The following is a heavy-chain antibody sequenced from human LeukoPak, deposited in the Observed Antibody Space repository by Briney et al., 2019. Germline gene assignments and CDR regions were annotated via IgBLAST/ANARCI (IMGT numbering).Heavy chain of an antibody. D-gene: IGHD1-26*01. Sequence: ALVKVSCKASGGTFSSYAISWVRQAPGQGLEWMGGIIPIFGTANYAQKFQGRVTITADESTSTAYMELSSLRSEDMAVYYCASERKLRPFTYWGQGTLVTVSS. J-gene: IGHJ4*02. CDR2: IIPIFGTA. V-gene: IGHV1-69*13. CDR1: GGTFSSYA. CDR3: ASERKLRPFTY.